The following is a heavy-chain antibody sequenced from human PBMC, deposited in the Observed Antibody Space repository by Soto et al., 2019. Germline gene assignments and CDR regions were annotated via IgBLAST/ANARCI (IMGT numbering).Heavy chain of an antibody. J-gene: IGHJ2*01. CDR3: ARMSYFYDKWYFDL. V-gene: IGHV4-30-4*01. CDR1: GASINNNDYS. D-gene: IGHD3-22*01. CDR2: VYYSGST. Sequence: QLQESGPGLVMPSQTLSLTCTVSGASINNNDYSWSWIRQTPGKGLEWIGYVYYSGSTDYIPSLKSRLSMSIDKSQNQFTLKLNSVTAADTATYYCARMSYFYDKWYFDLGGRGTLVTVSS.